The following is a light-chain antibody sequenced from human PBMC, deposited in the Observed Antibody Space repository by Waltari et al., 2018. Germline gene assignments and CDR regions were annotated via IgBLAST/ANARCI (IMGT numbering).Light chain of an antibody. CDR2: GAS. J-gene: IGKJ1*01. Sequence: EIVMTQSPATLSVSPGERATLSCRASQSISSNLAWYQQKPGQAPRPLIYGASASATCSPARFSGSGSVTEFTLTISSLQSEDFAVYYCQQYNNWPRTFGQGTKVEIK. CDR1: QSISSN. V-gene: IGKV3-15*01. CDR3: QQYNNWPRT.